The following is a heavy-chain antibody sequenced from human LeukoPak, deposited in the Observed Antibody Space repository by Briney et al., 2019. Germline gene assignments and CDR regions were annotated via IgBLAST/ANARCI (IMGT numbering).Heavy chain of an antibody. J-gene: IGHJ4*02. V-gene: IGHV3-64D*06. CDR2: ISSNGGST. D-gene: IGHD6-19*01. CDR1: GFIFSNYA. Sequence: GGSLRLSCSASGFIFSNYAMHWVRQAPGKGLEHVSAISSNGGSTYYADSVKGRFTISRDNSKNTLYLQMSSLRAEDTAVYYCVKGKGIAVTSPDYWGQGTLVTVSS. CDR3: VKGKGIAVTSPDY.